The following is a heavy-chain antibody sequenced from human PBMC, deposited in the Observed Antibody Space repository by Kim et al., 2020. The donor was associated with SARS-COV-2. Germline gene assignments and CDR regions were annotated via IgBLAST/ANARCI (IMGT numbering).Heavy chain of an antibody. CDR3: ARGLAIDFDY. V-gene: IGHV1-3*01. CDR2: NT. D-gene: IGHD2-2*03. J-gene: IGHJ4*02. Sequence: NTKYSQKFQGRVTITRDTSAGTAYMELSSLRSEDTAVYYCARGLAIDFDYWGQGTLVTVSS.